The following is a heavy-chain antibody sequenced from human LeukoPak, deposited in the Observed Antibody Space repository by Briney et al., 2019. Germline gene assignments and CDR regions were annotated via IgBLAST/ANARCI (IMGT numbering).Heavy chain of an antibody. CDR1: GGFISSKSYY. CDR2: MHYSGST. J-gene: IGHJ4*02. CDR3: ARGGFRGVIVYFDY. Sequence: PSETLSLTCTVSGGFISSKSYYWGWIRQPPGKGLEWIGSMHYSGSTYYNPSLKSRVTISVDTSKNQFSLKLSSVTAADTAVYYCARGGFRGVIVYFDYWGQGTLVTVSS. D-gene: IGHD3-10*01. V-gene: IGHV4-39*01.